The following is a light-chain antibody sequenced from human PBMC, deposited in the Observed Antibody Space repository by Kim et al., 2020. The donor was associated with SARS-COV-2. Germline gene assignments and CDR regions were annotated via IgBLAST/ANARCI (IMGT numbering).Light chain of an antibody. V-gene: IGLV3-21*04. Sequence: SYELTQPPSVSVAPGKTARITCGGNNIGSKSVHWYQQKPGQAPVLVIYYDSDRPSGIPERFSGSNSGNTATLTISRVEAGDEADYYCQVWDSSSDHPWVLGTGTKVTVL. CDR2: YDS. CDR1: NIGSKS. J-gene: IGLJ1*01. CDR3: QVWDSSSDHPWV.